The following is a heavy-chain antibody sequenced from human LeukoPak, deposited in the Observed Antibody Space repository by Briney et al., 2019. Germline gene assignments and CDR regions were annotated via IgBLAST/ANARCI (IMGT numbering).Heavy chain of an antibody. J-gene: IGHJ4*02. Sequence: ASVKVSCKASGYTFTGYYMHWVRQAPGQGLEWMGWINPNSGGTKYAQQFQGRVTMTRDTSISTAYMELGRLTSDDTAVYYCARGEGDSSSWPLNYWGQGTLVPVSS. CDR2: INPNSGGT. V-gene: IGHV1-2*02. CDR3: ARGEGDSSSWPLNY. D-gene: IGHD6-13*01. CDR1: GYTFTGYY.